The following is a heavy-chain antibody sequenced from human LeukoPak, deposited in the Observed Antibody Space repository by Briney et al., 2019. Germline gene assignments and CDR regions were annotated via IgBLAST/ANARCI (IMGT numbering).Heavy chain of an antibody. Sequence: TSETLSLTCTVSGGSISSYYWSWIRQPPGKGLEWIGYIYYSGGTNYNPSLKSRVTISVDTSRNQFSLKLSSVTAADTAVYYCARVVFLEGKWAFDIWGQGTMVTVSS. V-gene: IGHV4-59*01. CDR2: IYYSGGT. CDR3: ARVVFLEGKWAFDI. D-gene: IGHD3-3*02. CDR1: GGSISSYY. J-gene: IGHJ3*02.